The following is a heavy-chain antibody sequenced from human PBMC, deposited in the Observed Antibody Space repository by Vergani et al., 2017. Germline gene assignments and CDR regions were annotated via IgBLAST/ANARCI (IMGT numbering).Heavy chain of an antibody. D-gene: IGHD3-9*01. J-gene: IGHJ4*02. CDR1: GYTFSNYY. CDR2: INPSGCHT. CDR3: ARGDYGILTGKRY. Sequence: QVQVVQSGAEVKKSGASVKVSCKTSGYTFSNYYMHWLRQAPAQGLDWMGIINPSGCHTNYAQKFQGRVTMTRDTYTSTVYMELSSLRSEETAIYYCARGDYGILTGKRYWGEGTMVTVSA. V-gene: IGHV1-46*03.